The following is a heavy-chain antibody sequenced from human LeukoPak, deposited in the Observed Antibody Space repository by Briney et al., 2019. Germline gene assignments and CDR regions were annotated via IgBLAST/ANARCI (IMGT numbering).Heavy chain of an antibody. V-gene: IGHV4-34*01. J-gene: IGHJ4*02. CDR2: INHSGST. CDR1: GGSFSGYY. CDR3: ARRTAPSYGYARTFDY. D-gene: IGHD2-8*02. Sequence: SETLSLTCAVYGGSFSGYYWSWIRQPPGKGLEWMGEINHSGSTNYNPSLKSRVTISVDTSKNQFSLKLSSVTATDTAVYYCARRTAPSYGYARTFDYWGQGTLVTVSS.